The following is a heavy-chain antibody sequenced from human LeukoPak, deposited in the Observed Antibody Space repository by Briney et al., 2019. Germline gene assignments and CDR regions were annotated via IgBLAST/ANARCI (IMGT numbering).Heavy chain of an antibody. CDR2: INHSGST. CDR3: ARVGGYYDSGIRRLNYHFDY. J-gene: IGHJ4*02. D-gene: IGHD3-10*01. V-gene: IGHV4-34*01. CDR1: GGSFSGYY. Sequence: PSETLSLTCAVYGGSFSGYYWSWIRQPPGKGLEWIGEINHSGSTNYNPSLKSRVTISVDTSKNQFSLKLSSVTAADTAMYYCARVGGYYDSGIRRLNYHFDYWGQGTLVTVSS.